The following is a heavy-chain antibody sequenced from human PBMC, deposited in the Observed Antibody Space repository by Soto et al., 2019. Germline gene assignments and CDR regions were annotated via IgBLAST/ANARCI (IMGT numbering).Heavy chain of an antibody. CDR3: ARVVTIFWDDYYYGMDF. Sequence: ASVKVSCKASGYTFTSYDINWVRQATGQGLEWMGWMNPNSGNTGYAQKFQGRVTMTRNTSISTAYMELSSLRSEDTAVYYCARVVTIFWDDYYYGMDFWGQGTTVTVSS. CDR2: MNPNSGNT. J-gene: IGHJ6*02. CDR1: GYTFTSYD. D-gene: IGHD3-9*01. V-gene: IGHV1-8*01.